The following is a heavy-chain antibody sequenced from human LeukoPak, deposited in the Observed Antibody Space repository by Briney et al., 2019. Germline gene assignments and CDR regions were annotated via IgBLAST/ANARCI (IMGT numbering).Heavy chain of an antibody. J-gene: IGHJ6*02. CDR3: ARGYSSSWYYDYYYYYGMDV. CDR2: ICYSGST. V-gene: IGHV4-59*01. CDR1: GGSISTYY. D-gene: IGHD6-13*01. Sequence: SETLSLTCTVSGGSISTYYWSWIRQPPGKGLEWIGYICYSGSTNYNPSLKSRVTISRDTSKNHFSLNLGSVTAADTAVYYCARGYSSSWYYDYYYYYGMDVWGQGTTVTVSS.